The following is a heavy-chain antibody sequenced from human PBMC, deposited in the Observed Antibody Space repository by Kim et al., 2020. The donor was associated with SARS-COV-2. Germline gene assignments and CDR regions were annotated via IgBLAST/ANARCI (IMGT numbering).Heavy chain of an antibody. CDR1: GYTFTSYD. V-gene: IGHV1-8*01. J-gene: IGHJ5*02. D-gene: IGHD3-9*01. CDR2: MNPNSGNT. CDR3: ARSTFPPLDWSDNWFDP. Sequence: ASVKVSCKASGYTFTSYDINWVRQATGQGLEWMGWMNPNSGNTGYAQKFQGRVTMTRNTSISTAYMELSSLRSEDTAVYYCARSTFPPLDWSDNWFDPWGQGTLVTVSS.